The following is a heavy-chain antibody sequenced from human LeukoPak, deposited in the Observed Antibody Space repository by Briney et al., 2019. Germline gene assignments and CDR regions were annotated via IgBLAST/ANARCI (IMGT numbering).Heavy chain of an antibody. J-gene: IGHJ4*02. D-gene: IGHD6-6*01. CDR3: AREVASPGRPYFEY. CDR2: IHHSGST. CDR1: GGSISDSTW. V-gene: IGHV4-4*02. Sequence: KPSETLSLTCAVSGGSISDSTWWSWVRQPPGKGLEWIGEIHHSGSTYYKPSLKSRVSMSVDKSKNQFSLRLSSVTAADTAVYYCAREVASPGRPYFEYWGQGTLVTVSS.